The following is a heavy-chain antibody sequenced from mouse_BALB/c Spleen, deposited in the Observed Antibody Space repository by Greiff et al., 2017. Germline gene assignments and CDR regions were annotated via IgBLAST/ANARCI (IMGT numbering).Heavy chain of an antibody. J-gene: IGHJ3*01. CDR1: GFTFSSYG. D-gene: IGHD1-1*01. Sequence: EVQRVESGGGLVQPGGSLKLSCAASGFTFSSYGMSWVRQTPDKRLELVATINSNGGSTYYPDSVKGRFTISRDNAKNTLYLQMSSLKSEDTAMYYCASSLYGGFAYWGQGTLVTVSA. CDR3: ASSLYGGFAY. V-gene: IGHV5-6-3*01. CDR2: INSNGGST.